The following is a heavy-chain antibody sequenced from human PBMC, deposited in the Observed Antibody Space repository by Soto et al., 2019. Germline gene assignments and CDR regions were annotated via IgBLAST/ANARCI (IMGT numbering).Heavy chain of an antibody. CDR3: AIVLAAAGTGGNWFDP. CDR2: ISSSSSYI. J-gene: IGHJ5*02. CDR1: GFTFSSYS. V-gene: IGHV3-21*01. Sequence: GGSLRLSCAASGFTFSSYSMNWVRQAPGKGLEWVSSISSSSSYIYYADSVKGRFTISRDNAKNSPYLQMNSLRAEDTAVYYFAIVLAAAGTGGNWFDPWGQGTLVTVSS. D-gene: IGHD6-13*01.